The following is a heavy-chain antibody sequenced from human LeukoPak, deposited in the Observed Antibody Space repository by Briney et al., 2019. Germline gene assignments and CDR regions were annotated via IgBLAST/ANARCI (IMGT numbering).Heavy chain of an antibody. J-gene: IGHJ5*02. Sequence: GGSLRLSCAASGFTFSTYTMYWVRHPPGKGLEWVSIIGSSGGGIHYADSVKGRFTISRDNSKNALYLQMNSLRAEDTAVYYCAKDVSPTKTYYDFWSGYYTGSVVDPWGQGTLVTVSS. CDR2: IGSSGGGI. CDR1: GFTFSTYT. V-gene: IGHV3-23*01. CDR3: AKDVSPTKTYYDFWSGYYTGSVVDP. D-gene: IGHD3-3*01.